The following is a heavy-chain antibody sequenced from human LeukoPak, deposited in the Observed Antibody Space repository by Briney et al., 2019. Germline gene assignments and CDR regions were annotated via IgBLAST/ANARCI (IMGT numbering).Heavy chain of an antibody. Sequence: PGGSLRLSCAASGFTFSNYSMNWVRQAPGKGLEWVSYISSSGTTIYSADSVKGRFTISRDNAKNSLYLQMNSLRAEDTAVYYCARRRYSGSSQHFDYWGLGTLVTVSS. V-gene: IGHV3-48*04. CDR2: ISSSGTTI. CDR3: ARRRYSGSSQHFDY. CDR1: GFTFSNYS. D-gene: IGHD1-26*01. J-gene: IGHJ4*02.